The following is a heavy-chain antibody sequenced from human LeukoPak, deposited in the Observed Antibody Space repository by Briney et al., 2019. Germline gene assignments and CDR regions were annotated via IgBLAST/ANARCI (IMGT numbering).Heavy chain of an antibody. J-gene: IGHJ6*03. D-gene: IGHD2-2*01. CDR1: GGTFSSYA. CDR2: IIPIFGAA. V-gene: IGHV1-69*05. CDR3: ARSGRIQPAAPYYYYYMDV. Sequence: SVKVSCKASGGTFSSYAISWVRPAPGQGLEWMEWIIPIFGAANYAQNFQGRVTITTDESTSTAYMELSSLRSEDTAVYYCARSGRIQPAAPYYYYYMDVWGKGTTVTVSS.